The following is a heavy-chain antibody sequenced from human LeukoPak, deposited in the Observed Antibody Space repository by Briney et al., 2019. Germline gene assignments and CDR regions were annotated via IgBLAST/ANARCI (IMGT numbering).Heavy chain of an antibody. CDR2: IYYSGST. CDR3: ARSYSGYDSNAFDI. D-gene: IGHD5-12*01. V-gene: IGHV4-59*01. J-gene: IGHJ3*02. CDR1: GGSISRNY. Sequence: SETLFLTCTVSGGSISRNYWSWIRQPPGKGLEWIGYIYYSGSTNYNPSLKSRVTISEDSAKNQFSLKLSSVTAADTAVYYCARSYSGYDSNAFDIWGQGATVTVSS.